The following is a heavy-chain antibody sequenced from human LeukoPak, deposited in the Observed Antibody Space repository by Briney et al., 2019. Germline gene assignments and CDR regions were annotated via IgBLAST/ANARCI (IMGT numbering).Heavy chain of an antibody. CDR3: ARVTMISHATYYYYMDV. CDR1: GGSISSYY. CDR2: IYYSGST. J-gene: IGHJ6*03. Sequence: SETLSLTCTVSGGSISSYYGSWIRQPPGKGLEWIGYIYYSGSTNYNPSLKSRVTISVDTSKNQFPLKLSSVTAADTAVYYCARVTMISHATYYYYMDVWGKGTTVTVSS. V-gene: IGHV4-59*01. D-gene: IGHD3-22*01.